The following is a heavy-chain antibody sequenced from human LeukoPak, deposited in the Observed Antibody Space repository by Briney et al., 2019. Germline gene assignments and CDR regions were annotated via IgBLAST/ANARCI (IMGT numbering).Heavy chain of an antibody. CDR2: ISAYNGNT. Sequence: PSVKFSCKASGYTFTTYGINWVRQAPGQGLEWMGWISAYNGNTNYAQNLQGRVTLTTDTSASTAYMELRSLRSDDTAVYYCARDLIAARPGWFDPWGQGTLVIVSS. CDR1: GYTFTTYG. D-gene: IGHD6-6*01. CDR3: ARDLIAARPGWFDP. J-gene: IGHJ5*02. V-gene: IGHV1-18*01.